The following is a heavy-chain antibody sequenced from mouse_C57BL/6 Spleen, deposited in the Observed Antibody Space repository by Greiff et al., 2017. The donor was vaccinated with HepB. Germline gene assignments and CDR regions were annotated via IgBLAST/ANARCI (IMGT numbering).Heavy chain of an antibody. CDR2: IYPGGGYT. CDR1: GYTFTNYW. J-gene: IGHJ3*01. D-gene: IGHD2-5*01. V-gene: IGHV1-63*01. CDR3: ARSNSNYFAY. Sequence: VQLQESGAELVRPGTSVKMSCKASGYTFTNYWIGWAKQRPGHGLEWIGDIYPGGGYTNYNEKFKGKATLPADKSSSTAYMQFSSLTSEDSAIYYCARSNSNYFAYWGQGTLVTVSA.